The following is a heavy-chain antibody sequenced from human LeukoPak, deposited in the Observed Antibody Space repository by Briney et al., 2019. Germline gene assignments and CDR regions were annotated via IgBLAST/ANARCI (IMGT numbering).Heavy chain of an antibody. CDR3: AREMYRYQGIAANPN. J-gene: IGHJ4*02. CDR2: ISSSSSYI. V-gene: IGHV3-21*01. D-gene: IGHD6-13*01. CDR1: GFTFSSYS. Sequence: RPGGSLRLSCAASGFTFSSYSMNWVRQAPGKGLEWVSSISSSSSYIYYADSVKGRFTISRDNAKNSLYLQMNSLRAEDTAVYYCAREMYRYQGIAANPNWGQGTLVTVSS.